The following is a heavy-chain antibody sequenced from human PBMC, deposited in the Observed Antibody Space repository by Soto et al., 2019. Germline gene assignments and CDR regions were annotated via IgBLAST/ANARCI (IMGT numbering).Heavy chain of an antibody. Sequence: QVQLVQSGTEVRKPGSSVMVSCKASGGTFSSYAINWVRQAPGQGLEWMGRINPIIGKPDYAQKFQGRVTITADKSTSTAYMELSSLRSEDTAVYYCARAWPHNWNDARNWFDPWGQGTLVTVSS. CDR1: GGTFSSYA. CDR2: INPIIGKP. J-gene: IGHJ5*02. D-gene: IGHD1-1*01. CDR3: ARAWPHNWNDARNWFDP. V-gene: IGHV1-69*04.